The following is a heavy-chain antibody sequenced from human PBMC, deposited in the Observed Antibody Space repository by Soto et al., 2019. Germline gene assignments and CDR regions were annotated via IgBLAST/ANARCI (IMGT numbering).Heavy chain of an antibody. Sequence: GGSLRLSCAASGFTFSSYAVSWVRQAPGKGLEWVSAISGSGGSTYYADSVKGRFTISRDNSKNTLYLQMNSLRAEDTAVYYCAKVSIFGVVTVDYYGLDVWGQGTTVTVSS. J-gene: IGHJ6*02. V-gene: IGHV3-23*01. CDR1: GFTFSSYA. D-gene: IGHD3-3*01. CDR2: ISGSGGST. CDR3: AKVSIFGVVTVDYYGLDV.